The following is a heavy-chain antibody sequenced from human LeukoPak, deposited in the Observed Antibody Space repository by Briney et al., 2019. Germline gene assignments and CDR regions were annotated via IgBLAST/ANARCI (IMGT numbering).Heavy chain of an antibody. Sequence: ASVKVSCKASGYTFTSYDINWVRQATGQGLEWMGWMNPNSGNTGYAQKFQGRVTITRNTSISTAYMELSSLRSEDTAVYYCARVYYDSSGCIDYWGQGTLVTVSS. D-gene: IGHD3-22*01. CDR3: ARVYYDSSGCIDY. J-gene: IGHJ4*02. CDR2: MNPNSGNT. V-gene: IGHV1-8*03. CDR1: GYTFTSYD.